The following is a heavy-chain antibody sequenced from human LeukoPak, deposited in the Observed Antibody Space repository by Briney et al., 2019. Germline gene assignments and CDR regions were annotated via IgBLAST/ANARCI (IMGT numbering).Heavy chain of an antibody. V-gene: IGHV3-15*01. CDR2: IKSKTDGGTT. J-gene: IGHJ4*02. D-gene: IGHD2/OR15-2a*01. Sequence: GGSLRLSCAASGFAFSTNGMHWVRQAPGKGLEWVGRIKSKTDGGTTNYAAPVKGRFTISRDDSKNTLYLQMNSLKTEDTAVYYCTRGFFMSWGQGTLVTVSS. CDR3: TRGFFMS. CDR1: GFAFSTNG.